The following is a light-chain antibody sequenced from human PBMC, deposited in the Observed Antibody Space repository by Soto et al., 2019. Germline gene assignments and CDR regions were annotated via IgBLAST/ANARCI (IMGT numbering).Light chain of an antibody. J-gene: IGKJ1*01. Sequence: DIQMTQSPSTLSASVGDRVTITCRASQSISSWLAWYQQKPGKAPKLLIYKATSLESGVPSRFSGSGSGTEFPLTISSLQPDDFATYYCQQYNSYPTFDQGTKVEIK. CDR3: QQYNSYPT. V-gene: IGKV1-5*03. CDR1: QSISSW. CDR2: KAT.